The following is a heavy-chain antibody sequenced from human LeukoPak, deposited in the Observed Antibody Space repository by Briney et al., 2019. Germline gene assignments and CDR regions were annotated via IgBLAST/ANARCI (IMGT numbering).Heavy chain of an antibody. D-gene: IGHD3-22*01. CDR2: VRSKADGGTT. Sequence: GGSLRLSCAASGFTFSSAWMTWVRQAPGKGLEWVGRVRSKADGGTTDYAAPAKGRFTISRDDSKNTVLLQMNSLKTEDTAVYYCTTVRPGTSGYSYWGQGTLVTVSS. V-gene: IGHV3-15*01. CDR3: TTVRPGTSGYSY. CDR1: GFTFSSAW. J-gene: IGHJ4*02.